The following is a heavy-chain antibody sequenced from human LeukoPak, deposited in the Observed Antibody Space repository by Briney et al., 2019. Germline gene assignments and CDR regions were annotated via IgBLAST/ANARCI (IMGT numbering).Heavy chain of an antibody. CDR3: AREDILTGYYY. J-gene: IGHJ4*02. CDR2: ISSSSSYI. V-gene: IGHV3-21*01. D-gene: IGHD3-9*01. CDR1: GFTFSSYS. Sequence: GGSLRLSCAPSGFTFSSYSMNWVRQAPGKGLEWVSSISSSSSYIYYADSVKGRFTISRDNAENSLYLQMNSLRAEDTAVYYCAREDILTGYYYWGQGTLVTVSS.